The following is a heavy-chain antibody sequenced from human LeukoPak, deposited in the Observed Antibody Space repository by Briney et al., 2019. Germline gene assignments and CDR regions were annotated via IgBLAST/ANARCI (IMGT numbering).Heavy chain of an antibody. D-gene: IGHD3-3*01. CDR3: ARDPLRFLDGVYGMDV. J-gene: IGHJ6*02. V-gene: IGHV1-18*01. CDR1: GYTFTIYG. CDR2: ISAYNGNT. Sequence: GASVKVSCKASGYTFTIYGISWVRQAPGQGVEWMGWISAYNGNTNYAQKLQGRVTMTTDTSTSTAYMELRSLRSDDTAVYYCARDPLRFLDGVYGMDVWGQGTTVTVSS.